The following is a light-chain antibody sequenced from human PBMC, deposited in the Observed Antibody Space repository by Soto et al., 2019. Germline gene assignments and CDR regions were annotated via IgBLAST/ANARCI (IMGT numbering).Light chain of an antibody. CDR2: DAS. CDR1: QSVSSY. CDR3: QQRSNWPLT. Sequence: EIVLTQSPATLSLSPGERATLSCRASQSVSSYLAWYQQKPGQAPRLLIYDASNRATGIPARFSGSGSGTDFTLTISSLEPEDFAVYYCQQRSNWPLTLGGGTKGDLK. J-gene: IGKJ4*01. V-gene: IGKV3-11*01.